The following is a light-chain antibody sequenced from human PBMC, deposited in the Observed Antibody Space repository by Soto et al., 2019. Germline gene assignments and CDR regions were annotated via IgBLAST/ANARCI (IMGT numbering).Light chain of an antibody. CDR3: QSYDSSLSVWV. Sequence: QSVLTQPPSVSGAPGQRVTISCTGSSSNIGAGYDVHWYQQLPGTAPKLLIYDNSNRPSGVPDRFSGSKSSTSASLAITGLQAEDEADYYCQSYDSSLSVWVFGGGTQLTVL. V-gene: IGLV1-40*01. CDR1: SSNIGAGYD. J-gene: IGLJ3*02. CDR2: DNS.